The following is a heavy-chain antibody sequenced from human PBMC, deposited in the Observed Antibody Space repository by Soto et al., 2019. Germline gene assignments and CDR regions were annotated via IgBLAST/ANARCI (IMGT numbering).Heavy chain of an antibody. V-gene: IGHV4-59*01. CDR2: IYYSGST. D-gene: IGHD4-17*01. Sequence: SETLSLTCTVSGGSISSYYWSWIRQPPGKGLEWIGYIYYSGSTNYNPSLKSRVTISVDTSKNQFSLKLSSVTAADTAVYYCARVTSVVTPTFDYWGQGTLVTVS. CDR1: GGSISSYY. CDR3: ARVTSVVTPTFDY. J-gene: IGHJ4*02.